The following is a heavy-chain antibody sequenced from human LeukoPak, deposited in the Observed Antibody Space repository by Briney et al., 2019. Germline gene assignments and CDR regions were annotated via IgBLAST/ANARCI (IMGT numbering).Heavy chain of an antibody. V-gene: IGHV1-18*01. D-gene: IGHD5-12*01. J-gene: IGHJ3*02. CDR3: ARDQRYSGYDYDAFDI. CDR1: GFVFTGYG. Sequence: ASVKVSCKASGFVFTGYGFTWVRQAPGQGLEWMGWISANDGKIHYSERHQGRVTMSTDTVTSTVYMELSSLRSEDTAVYYCARDQRYSGYDYDAFDIWGQGTMVTVSS. CDR2: ISANDGKI.